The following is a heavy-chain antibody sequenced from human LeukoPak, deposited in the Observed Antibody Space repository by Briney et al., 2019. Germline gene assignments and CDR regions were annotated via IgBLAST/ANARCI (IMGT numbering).Heavy chain of an antibody. Sequence: GGSLRLSCAASGFTVSFSYLSWVRRAPGKGLEWVSVIYPDGNTYYEDFVEGRFTIARDTSKNTLHLQMNSLRVEDPAVYYCAKSFRNNSWFTWDSWGQGTLVTVSS. D-gene: IGHD1/OR15-1a*01. CDR1: GFTVSFSY. CDR3: AKSFRNNSWFTWDS. V-gene: IGHV3-66*01. CDR2: IYPDGNT. J-gene: IGHJ4*02.